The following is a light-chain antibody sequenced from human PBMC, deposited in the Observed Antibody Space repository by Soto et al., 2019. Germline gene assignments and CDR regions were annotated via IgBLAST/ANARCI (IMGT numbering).Light chain of an antibody. V-gene: IGLV3-21*04. CDR1: NIGTKS. CDR2: YDS. Sequence: SYELTQPPSVSVAPGKTARISCERNNIGTKSVHWYQQKPGPAPVLVIYYDSARPSGIPERFSGSNAGNTATLTISTVEAGDEADYYCQVWDRSSDHRVVFGGGTKLTVL. J-gene: IGLJ2*01. CDR3: QVWDRSSDHRVV.